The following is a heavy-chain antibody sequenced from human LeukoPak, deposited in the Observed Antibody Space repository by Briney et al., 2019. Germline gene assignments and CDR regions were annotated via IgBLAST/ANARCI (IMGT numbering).Heavy chain of an antibody. D-gene: IGHD1-26*01. Sequence: GGSLRLSCAASGFTFSNYNMNWVRQAPGKGLEWVSYIGSGSSTIYYADSVKGRFTISRDNAKNSLYLQMNSLRAEDTAVYYCARDRVGTSDYWGQGPLVTVSS. CDR3: ARDRVGTSDY. J-gene: IGHJ4*02. CDR1: GFTFSNYN. V-gene: IGHV3-48*01. CDR2: IGSGSSTI.